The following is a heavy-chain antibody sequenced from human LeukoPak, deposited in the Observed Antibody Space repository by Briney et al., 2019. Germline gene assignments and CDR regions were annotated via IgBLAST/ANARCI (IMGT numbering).Heavy chain of an antibody. CDR2: ISSSSSYI. V-gene: IGHV3-21*04. J-gene: IGHJ4*02. CDR1: GFTFSSYS. Sequence: GGSLRLSCAASGFTFSSYSMNWVRQAPGKGLEWVSSISSSSSYIYYADSVKGRFTISRDNSKYTLSLQMNSLRTEDTAVYYCAKVDNWKYGHHDFWGQGTLVTVSS. D-gene: IGHD1-1*01. CDR3: AKVDNWKYGHHDF.